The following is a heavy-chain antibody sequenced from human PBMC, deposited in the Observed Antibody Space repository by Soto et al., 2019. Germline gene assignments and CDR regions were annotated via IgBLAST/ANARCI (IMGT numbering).Heavy chain of an antibody. CDR1: GGSFSGYY. J-gene: IGHJ4*02. CDR3: ARVRAGRVWGIAYFDY. Sequence: SETLSLTCAVYGGSFSGYYWSWIRQPPGRGLEWIGEINHSGSTNYNPSLKSRVTISVDTSKNQFSLKLSSVTAADTAVYYCARVRAGRVWGIAYFDYWGQGTLVTVSS. CDR2: INHSGST. D-gene: IGHD3-16*01. V-gene: IGHV4-34*01.